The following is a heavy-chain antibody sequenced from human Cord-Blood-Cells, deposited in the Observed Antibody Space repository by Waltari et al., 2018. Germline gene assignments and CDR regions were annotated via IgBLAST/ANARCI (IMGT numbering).Heavy chain of an antibody. CDR3: ARDLTVAGKGDYYYGMDV. V-gene: IGHV1-3*01. CDR1: GYTFTSYA. Sequence: QVQLVQSGAEVKKPGASVKVSCKASGYTFTSYAMHWVRQAPGQRLEWMGWINAGNGNTKDSQKFQGRVTITRDTSASTAYMELSSLRSEDTAVYYCARDLTVAGKGDYYYGMDVWGQGTTVTVSS. D-gene: IGHD6-19*01. CDR2: INAGNGNT. J-gene: IGHJ6*02.